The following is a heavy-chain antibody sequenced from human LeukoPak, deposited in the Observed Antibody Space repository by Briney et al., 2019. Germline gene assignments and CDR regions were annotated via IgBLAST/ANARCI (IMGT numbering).Heavy chain of an antibody. V-gene: IGHV4-59*01. Sequence: SETLSLTCTVSGGSISSYYWSWIRQPPGKGLEWIGYIYYSGSTNYNPSLKSRVTISVDTSKNQFSLKLSSVTAVDTAVYYCARDREQLGLDYWGQGTLVTVSS. J-gene: IGHJ4*02. CDR2: IYYSGST. CDR3: ARDREQLGLDY. CDR1: GGSISSYY. D-gene: IGHD6-13*01.